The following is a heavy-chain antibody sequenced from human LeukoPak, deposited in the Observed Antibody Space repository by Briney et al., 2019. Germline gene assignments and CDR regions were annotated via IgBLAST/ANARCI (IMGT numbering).Heavy chain of an antibody. Sequence: VGSLRLSCAASGFTFSSYEMNWVRQAPGKGLEWVSYISSSGSTRYYADPVKGRFITTRDHAKNSLYLQMSSLRADDTAVYYCARVQTTVTTLDYWGQGTLVTVSS. CDR3: ARVQTTVTTLDY. J-gene: IGHJ4*02. D-gene: IGHD4-17*01. CDR2: ISSSGSTR. V-gene: IGHV3-48*03. CDR1: GFTFSSYE.